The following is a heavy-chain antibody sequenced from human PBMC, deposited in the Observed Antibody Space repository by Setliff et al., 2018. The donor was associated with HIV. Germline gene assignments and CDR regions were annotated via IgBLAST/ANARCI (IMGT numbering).Heavy chain of an antibody. D-gene: IGHD3-3*01. CDR3: ARDVSWRVRTYIDY. J-gene: IGHJ4*02. CDR2: ISSSSRSK. Sequence: GGSLRLSCEASGFTFSTYSMNWVRQAPGKGLEWVSSISSSSRSKYYADSVKGRFTISRDDAKNSLYLQMNSLTAEDTAVYYCARDVSWRVRTYIDYWGQGALVTVSS. CDR1: GFTFSTYS. V-gene: IGHV3-21*01.